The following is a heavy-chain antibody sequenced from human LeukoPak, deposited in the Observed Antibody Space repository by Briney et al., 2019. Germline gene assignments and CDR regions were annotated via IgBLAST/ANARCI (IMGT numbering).Heavy chain of an antibody. D-gene: IGHD5-18*01. CDR2: ISSGGSTI. CDR1: GFTFGTNS. CDR3: ARDGGGYSYGVAY. Sequence: GGSLRLSCAGSGFTFGTNSMSWVRQAPGKGLEWISYISSGGSTIYYADSVKGRFTISRDNAKNSLYLQMNCLRAEDTAVYYCARDGGGYSYGVAYWGQGTLVTVSS. J-gene: IGHJ4*02. V-gene: IGHV3-48*01.